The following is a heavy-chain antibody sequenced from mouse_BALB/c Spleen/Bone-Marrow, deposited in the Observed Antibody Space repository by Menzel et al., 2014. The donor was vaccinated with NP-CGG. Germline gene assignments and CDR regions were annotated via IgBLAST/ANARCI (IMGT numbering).Heavy chain of an antibody. V-gene: IGHV7-3*02. Sequence: EVMLVESGGGLVQPGGSLRLSCATSGFTFTDYFMTWVRQPPGKALEWLGFIRNRANGYTTEYSASVKGRFTISRDNSHSILYLQMNTLRPEDSATYYCASSYALDSWGPGTSVTVSS. CDR2: IRNRANGYTT. CDR3: ASSYALDS. J-gene: IGHJ4*01. CDR1: GFTFTDYF.